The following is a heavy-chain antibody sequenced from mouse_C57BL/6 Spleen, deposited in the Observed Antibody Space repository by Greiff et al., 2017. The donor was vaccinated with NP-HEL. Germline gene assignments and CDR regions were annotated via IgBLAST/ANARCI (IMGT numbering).Heavy chain of an antibody. J-gene: IGHJ4*01. CDR3: AREGNAMDY. V-gene: IGHV5-4*01. CDR2: ISDGGSYT. Sequence: EVQVVESGGGLVKPGGSLKLSCAASGFTFSSYAMSWVRQTPEKRLEWVATISDGGSYTYYPDNVKGRFTISRDNAKNNLYLQMGHLKSEDTAMYYCAREGNAMDYWGQGTSVTVSS. CDR1: GFTFSSYA.